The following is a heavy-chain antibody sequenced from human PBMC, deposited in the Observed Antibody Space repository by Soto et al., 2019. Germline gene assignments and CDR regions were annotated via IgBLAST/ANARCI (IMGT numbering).Heavy chain of an antibody. Sequence: QVQLQESGPGRVKPSETLSLTCTVSGGSVSSGSYYWSWSRQPPGKGLEWMGYIYYSGSTNYNPSLKSRVHISVDTSKNKFFLKLSSVTAADTAVYYCVKAGGLYSSSWYSNYYYGMDVCGQGTTVTVSS. D-gene: IGHD6-13*01. CDR2: IYYSGST. J-gene: IGHJ6*02. CDR3: VKAGGLYSSSWYSNYYYGMDV. V-gene: IGHV4-61*01. CDR1: GGSVSSGSYY.